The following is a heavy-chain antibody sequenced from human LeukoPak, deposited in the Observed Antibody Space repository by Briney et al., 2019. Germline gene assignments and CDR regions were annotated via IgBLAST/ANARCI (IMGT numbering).Heavy chain of an antibody. CDR1: GFTFSSYS. CDR3: ARGGRFLEWLLGAFDI. D-gene: IGHD3-3*01. CDR2: ISSSSSYI. J-gene: IGHJ3*02. V-gene: IGHV3-21*01. Sequence: PGGSLRLSCAASGFTFSSYSMNWVRQAPGKGLEWVSSISSSSSYIYYADPVKGRFTISRDNSKNTLYLQMNSLRAEDTAVYYCARGGRFLEWLLGAFDIWGQGTMVTVSS.